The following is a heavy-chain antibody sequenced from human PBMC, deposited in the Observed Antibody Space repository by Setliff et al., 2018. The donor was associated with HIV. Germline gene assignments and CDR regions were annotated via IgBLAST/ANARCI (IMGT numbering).Heavy chain of an antibody. D-gene: IGHD2-2*01. V-gene: IGHV1-2*06. CDR3: ARGLIVVVPAATIRYDAFDI. CDR2: INPNSGGT. J-gene: IGHJ3*02. CDR1: GYTFTDYY. Sequence: ASVKVSCKASGYTFTDYYIHWVRQAPGQGLEWMGRINPNSGGTNYAQKFQGRVTITRDTSISTTYMELSRLTSDDTAVYYCARGLIVVVPAATIRYDAFDIWGQGTMVTVSS.